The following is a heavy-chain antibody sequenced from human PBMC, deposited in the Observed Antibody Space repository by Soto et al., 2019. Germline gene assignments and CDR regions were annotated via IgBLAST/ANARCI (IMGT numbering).Heavy chain of an antibody. J-gene: IGHJ4*02. CDR3: ARQMVRGVKVDY. CDR1: GGSISSYY. Sequence: SXTRSLTCTVSGGSISSYYWSWIRQPPGKGLEWIGYIYYSGSTNYNPSLKSRVTISVDTSKNQFSLKLSSVTAADTAVYYCARQMVRGVKVDYWGQGTLVTVSS. CDR2: IYYSGST. V-gene: IGHV4-59*08. D-gene: IGHD3-10*01.